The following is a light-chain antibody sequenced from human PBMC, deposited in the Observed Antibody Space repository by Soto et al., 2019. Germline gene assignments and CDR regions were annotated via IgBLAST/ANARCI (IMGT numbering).Light chain of an antibody. CDR3: MLHYGDAQV. Sequence: QTVVTQEPSLTVSTGRTVTLTCASSTGAVTSGNYANWLQQKPGQAPRALIHSTSNKHSWTPARFSGSLLGGKAALTLSGVQPEDEAEYYCMLHYGDAQVFSGGTKVTVL. CDR1: TGAVTSGNY. CDR2: STS. J-gene: IGLJ2*01. V-gene: IGLV7-43*01.